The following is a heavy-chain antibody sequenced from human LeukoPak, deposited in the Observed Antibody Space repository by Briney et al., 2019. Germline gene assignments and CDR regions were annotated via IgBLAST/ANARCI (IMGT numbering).Heavy chain of an antibody. D-gene: IGHD1-26*01. CDR1: GCTFRDFH. V-gene: IGHV3-11*01. CDR3: ARLSGTYSRGGDH. J-gene: IGHJ4*02. Sequence: GGSLRLSCTASGCTFRDFHVSWIRQAPGKGLEWFSHISGSGYAIHHPGSVKGRFTISRDNAKNSLYLQMNSLRVEDSAVSYCARLSGTYSRGGDHWGQGTLVTVSS. CDR2: ISGSGYAI.